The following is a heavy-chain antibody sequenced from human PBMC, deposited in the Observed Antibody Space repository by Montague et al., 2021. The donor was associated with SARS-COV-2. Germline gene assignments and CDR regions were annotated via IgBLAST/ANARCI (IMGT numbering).Heavy chain of an antibody. D-gene: IGHD3-3*01. J-gene: IGHJ3*02. Sequence: SETLSLTCTVSGGSISSSSYYWGWIRQPPGKGLEWIGSIYFSGSTYYNPSLKSRVTISVDTSKYQFSLKLSSVTAADTAVYYCARHGLAGITIFGVVTPRGGFDIWGQGTMVTVSS. CDR2: IYFSGST. V-gene: IGHV4-39*01. CDR1: GGSISSSSYY. CDR3: ARHGLAGITIFGVVTPRGGFDI.